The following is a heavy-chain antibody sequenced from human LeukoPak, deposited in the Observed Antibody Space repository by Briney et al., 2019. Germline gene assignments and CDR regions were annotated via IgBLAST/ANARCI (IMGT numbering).Heavy chain of an antibody. D-gene: IGHD2-2*02. J-gene: IGHJ3*01. CDR2: ISSDSNTI. CDR3: ARVYLYRYDAFDV. CDR1: GVTFSDYY. V-gene: IGHV3-11*04. Sequence: PGGSLRLSCAASGVTFSDYYMSWLRQAPGKGLESVSYISSDSNTIYYADSVKGRFTISRDNAKNSLYLQMNSLGAEDTAEYYCARVYLYRYDAFDVWGQGTMVTVSS.